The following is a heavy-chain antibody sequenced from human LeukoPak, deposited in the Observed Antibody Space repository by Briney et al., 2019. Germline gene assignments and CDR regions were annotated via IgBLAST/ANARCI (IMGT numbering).Heavy chain of an antibody. CDR3: ARDQTMIRITVVRGAGYYYYYGMDV. CDR2: IIPIFGTA. Sequence: SVKVSCKASGGTFSSYAISWVRQAPGQGLEWMGGIIPIFGTANYAQKFQGRVTITADESTSTAYMELSSLRSEDTAVYYCARDQTMIRITVVRGAGYYYYYGMDVWGQGTTVTVSS. CDR1: GGTFSSYA. D-gene: IGHD3-10*01. V-gene: IGHV1-69*13. J-gene: IGHJ6*02.